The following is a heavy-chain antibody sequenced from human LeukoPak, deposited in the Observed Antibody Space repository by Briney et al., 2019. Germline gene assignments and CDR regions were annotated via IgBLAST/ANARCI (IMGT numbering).Heavy chain of an antibody. J-gene: IGHJ4*02. Sequence: GASVKVSCKASGYTFTTYNINWVRQAPGQGLEWMGWISGYNGNTNYAQKLQGRVTMTTDTSTSTAYMELRSLKSDDTALYYCARALRFFDWSRSYYFDYWGQGTLVTVSS. D-gene: IGHD3-9*01. CDR3: ARALRFFDWSRSYYFDY. CDR2: ISGYNGNT. V-gene: IGHV1-18*01. CDR1: GYTFTTYN.